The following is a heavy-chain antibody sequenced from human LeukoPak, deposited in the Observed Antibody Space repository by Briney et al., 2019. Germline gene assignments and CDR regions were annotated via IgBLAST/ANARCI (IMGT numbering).Heavy chain of an antibody. CDR2: IYYSGST. V-gene: IGHV4-59*01. CDR1: GGSFSGYY. D-gene: IGHD5-24*01. Sequence: SETLSLTCAVYGGSFSGYYWSWIRQPPGKGLEWIGYIYYSGSTNYNPSLKSRVTISVDTSKNQFSLKLSSVTAADTAVYYCARGEDGYNTFDYWGQGTLVTVSS. CDR3: ARGEDGYNTFDY. J-gene: IGHJ4*02.